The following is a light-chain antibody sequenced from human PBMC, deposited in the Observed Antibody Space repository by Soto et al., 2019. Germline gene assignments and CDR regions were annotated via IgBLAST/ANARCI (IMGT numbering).Light chain of an antibody. CDR3: QQYGSSPRT. J-gene: IGKJ1*01. CDR1: QSVSSSY. V-gene: IGKV3-20*01. Sequence: EIVLTQSPGTLSLSPGERATLSCRASQSVSSSYLAWYQQKPGQAPRLLFYGASSRATGIPDRFSGSGSGTDFTLTISRLEPEDFAVYYCQQYGSSPRTFGQGTKVEIK. CDR2: GAS.